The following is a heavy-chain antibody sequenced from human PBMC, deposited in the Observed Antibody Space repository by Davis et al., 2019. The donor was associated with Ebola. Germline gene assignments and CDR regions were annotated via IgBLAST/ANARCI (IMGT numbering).Heavy chain of an antibody. V-gene: IGHV3-7*01. CDR2: IKQDGSEK. Sequence: GESLKISCAASGFTFSSYWMSWVRQAPGKGLEWVANIKQDGSEKYYVDSVKGRFTISRDDSKNTAYLQMNSLRAEDTAVYYCARSYGRYYYYGMDVWGQGTTVTVSS. CDR3: ARSYGRYYYYGMDV. D-gene: IGHD4-17*01. J-gene: IGHJ6*02. CDR1: GFTFSSYW.